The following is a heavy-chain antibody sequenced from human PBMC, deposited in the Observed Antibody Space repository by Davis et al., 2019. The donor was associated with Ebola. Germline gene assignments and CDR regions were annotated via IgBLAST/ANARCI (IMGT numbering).Heavy chain of an antibody. CDR3: ARGRGATPPYYFDY. CDR2: ISSTSTYI. J-gene: IGHJ4*02. CDR1: GFTFSSYN. V-gene: IGHV3-21*01. D-gene: IGHD1-26*01. Sequence: PGGSLRLSCAASGFTFSSYNMNWVRQAPGKGLEWVSSISSTSTYIFYADSVKGRLTISRDNAQNSLYLQMNSLRAEDTAVYYCARGRGATPPYYFDYWGQGTLVTVSS.